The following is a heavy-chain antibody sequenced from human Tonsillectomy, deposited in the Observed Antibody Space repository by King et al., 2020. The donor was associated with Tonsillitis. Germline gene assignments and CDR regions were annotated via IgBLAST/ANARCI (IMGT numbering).Heavy chain of an antibody. Sequence: VQLVESGGGLVQPGGPLRLSCAASGFTFSTYSMTWVRQAPGKGLEWISSISSISRPIFYAESVKGRFTISRDNAKNSLYLQMNSLRAEDTSLYYCASGYTYYDYWGQGTLVTVSS. D-gene: IGHD5-18*01. J-gene: IGHJ4*02. CDR2: ISSISRPI. V-gene: IGHV3-48*01. CDR3: ASGYTYYDY. CDR1: GFTFSTYS.